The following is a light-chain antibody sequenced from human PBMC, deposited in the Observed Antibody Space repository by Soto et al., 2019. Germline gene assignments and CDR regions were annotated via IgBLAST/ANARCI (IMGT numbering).Light chain of an antibody. CDR1: NSDVGGYDY. V-gene: IGLV2-14*01. J-gene: IGLJ2*01. CDR2: EVS. Sequence: QSALTQPASVSGSPGQSITISCTETNSDVGGYDYVSWYQQHPGKAPQLMIYEVSNRPSGISTCFSGSKSGNTASLTISGLQGEDEADYFCTSYISGNTVFGGGTKVTVL. CDR3: TSYISGNTV.